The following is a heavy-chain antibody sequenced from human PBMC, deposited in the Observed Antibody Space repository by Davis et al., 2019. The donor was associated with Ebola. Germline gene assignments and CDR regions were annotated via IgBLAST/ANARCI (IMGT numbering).Heavy chain of an antibody. CDR2: ISAHNGNT. J-gene: IGHJ6*02. CDR1: GYTFTSYG. CDR3: ARDGGMVQGVIIGSPYYYYGMDV. D-gene: IGHD3-10*01. Sequence: ASVKVSCKASGYTFTSYGISWVRQAPGQGPVWMGWISAHNGNTNYAQKLQGRVTITTDTSTSTAYMELRSLRSDDTAVYYCARDGGMVQGVIIGSPYYYYGMDVWGQGTTVTVSS. V-gene: IGHV1-18*04.